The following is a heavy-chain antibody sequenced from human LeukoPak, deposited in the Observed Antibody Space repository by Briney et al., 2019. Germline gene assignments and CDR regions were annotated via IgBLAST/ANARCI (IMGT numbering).Heavy chain of an antibody. Sequence: ASVKVSCKASGYTFTDYYIHWVRQAPGQGLEWMGRISPNSGGTSYAQKFQGGVSMTRDTSIATAYMELSSLRSDDTAVYYCARGLVGATNAFHIWGQGTLVTVSS. CDR2: ISPNSGGT. CDR3: ARGLVGATNAFHI. D-gene: IGHD1-26*01. CDR1: GYTFTDYY. J-gene: IGHJ3*02. V-gene: IGHV1-2*06.